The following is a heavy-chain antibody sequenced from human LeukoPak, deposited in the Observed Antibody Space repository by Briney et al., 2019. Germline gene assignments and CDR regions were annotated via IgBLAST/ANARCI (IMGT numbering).Heavy chain of an antibody. CDR1: RGTFSSYA. CDR2: IIPIFGIA. J-gene: IGHJ4*02. CDR3: ASLIVGPIPSDY. V-gene: IGHV1-69*04. Sequence: SVKVSCKASRGTFSSYAISWVRQAPGQGLEWMGRIIPIFGIANYAQKFQGRVTITADKSTSTAYMELSSLRSEDTAVYYCASLIVGPIPSDYWGQGTLVTVSS. D-gene: IGHD1-26*01.